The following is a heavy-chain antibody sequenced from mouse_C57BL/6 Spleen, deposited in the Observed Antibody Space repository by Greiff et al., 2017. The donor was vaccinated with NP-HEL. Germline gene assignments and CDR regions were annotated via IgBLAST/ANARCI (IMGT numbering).Heavy chain of an antibody. Sequence: EVQLVESGPGLVKPSQSLSLTCSVTGYSITSGYYWNWIRQFPGNKLEWMGYISYDGSNNYNPSLKNRISITRDTSKNQFFLKLNSVTTEDTATYYCAGAVLRRGFAYWGQGTLVTVSA. V-gene: IGHV3-6*01. J-gene: IGHJ3*01. CDR1: GYSITSGYY. D-gene: IGHD2-12*01. CDR2: ISYDGSN. CDR3: AGAVLRRGFAY.